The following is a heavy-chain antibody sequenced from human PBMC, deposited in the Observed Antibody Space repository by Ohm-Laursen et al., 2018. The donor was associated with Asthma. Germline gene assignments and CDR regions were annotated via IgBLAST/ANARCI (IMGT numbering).Heavy chain of an antibody. J-gene: IGHJ4*02. V-gene: IGHV3-21*01. D-gene: IGHD4-11*01. CDR3: ARALATVSSIYGY. CDR1: GFTFSIYW. CDR2: ISNTGNYI. Sequence: SLRLSCSASGFTFSIYWMTWVRQAPGKGLQWVSSISNTGNYIYYSDSVKGRVTISRDSAKNSLYLQMSSLRAEDTAVYYCARALATVSSIYGYWGQGTLVTVSS.